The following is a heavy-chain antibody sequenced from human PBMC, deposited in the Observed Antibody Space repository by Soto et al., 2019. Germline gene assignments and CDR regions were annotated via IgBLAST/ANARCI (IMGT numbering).Heavy chain of an antibody. CDR2: IYYSGST. V-gene: IGHV4-61*01. J-gene: IGHJ4*02. D-gene: IGHD6-19*01. CDR1: GGSVSSGSYY. Sequence: WETLSLTCTVSGGSVSSGSYYWSWIRQPPGKGLEWIGYIYYSGSTNYNPSLKSRVTISVDTSKNQFSLKLSSVTAADTAVYYCARIIIAVAGTFDYWGQGTLVTVSS. CDR3: ARIIIAVAGTFDY.